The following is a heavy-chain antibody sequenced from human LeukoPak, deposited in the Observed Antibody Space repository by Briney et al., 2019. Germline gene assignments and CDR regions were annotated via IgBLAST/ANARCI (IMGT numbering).Heavy chain of an antibody. Sequence: ASVKVSCKASGYTFTGYYMHWVRQAPGQGLEWMGWINPNSGGTNYAQKFQGRVTMTRDTSISTAYMELSRLRSDDTAVYYCARDTGYSYGSSTNTFDCWGQGTLVTVSS. CDR3: ARDTGYSYGSSTNTFDC. D-gene: IGHD5-18*01. CDR1: GYTFTGYY. V-gene: IGHV1-2*02. CDR2: INPNSGGT. J-gene: IGHJ4*02.